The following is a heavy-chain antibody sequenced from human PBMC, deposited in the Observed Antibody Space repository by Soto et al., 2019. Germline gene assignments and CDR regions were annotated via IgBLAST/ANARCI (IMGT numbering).Heavy chain of an antibody. J-gene: IGHJ4*02. V-gene: IGHV3-15*07. Sequence: PGGSLRLSCAASGFTFTNAWMNWVRQAPGKGLEWVGRVRPKTEGETTDYAAPVKGRFTISRDDSKNTSLLQMNSVKVEDTAVYYCVTASSGPLYWGQGTQVTVSS. CDR2: VRPKTEGETT. D-gene: IGHD2-8*02. CDR1: GFTFTNAW. CDR3: VTASSGPLY.